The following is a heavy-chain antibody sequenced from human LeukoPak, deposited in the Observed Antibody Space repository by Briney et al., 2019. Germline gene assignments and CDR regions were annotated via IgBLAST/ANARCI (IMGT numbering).Heavy chain of an antibody. D-gene: IGHD1-26*01. Sequence: PSETLSLTCTVSGDSMSSDYWGWIRQPPGQGLEWIGYMHNSGTSNYNPSLKSRVTISVDTSKNHFSLKLSSVTAADTALYYCAREGGSHRDFDFWGQGILVTVSS. J-gene: IGHJ4*02. CDR3: AREGGSHRDFDF. V-gene: IGHV4-59*01. CDR2: MHNSGTS. CDR1: GDSMSSDY.